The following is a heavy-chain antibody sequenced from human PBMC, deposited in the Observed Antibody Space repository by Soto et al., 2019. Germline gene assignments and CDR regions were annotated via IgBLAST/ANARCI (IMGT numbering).Heavy chain of an antibody. J-gene: IGHJ4*02. D-gene: IGHD3-22*01. CDR1: GYSFTSYW. CDR2: IDPSDSYT. V-gene: IGHV5-10-1*01. CDR3: ARHFALHYYDSSGYNDY. Sequence: PXDSLKISRKGSGYSFTSYWISLVRQMPGKGLGWMGRIDPSDSYTNYSPSFQGHVTISADKSISTAYLQWSSLKASDTAMYYCARHFALHYYDSSGYNDYWGQGTLVTV.